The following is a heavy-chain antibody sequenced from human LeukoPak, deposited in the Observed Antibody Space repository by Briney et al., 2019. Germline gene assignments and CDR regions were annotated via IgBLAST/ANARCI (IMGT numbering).Heavy chain of an antibody. J-gene: IGHJ5*02. CDR3: AISPEDPCLGSYCGWFDP. Sequence: SETLSLTRAVYGGSFSGYCWSWIRQPPGKGLDWIGEINHSGSTNYNPSLKSRVTISVDTSKNQFSLKLSSVTAADTAVYYCAISPEDPCLGSYCGWFDPWGQGTLVTVSS. V-gene: IGHV4-34*01. CDR2: INHSGST. CDR1: GGSFSGYC. D-gene: IGHD3-10*02.